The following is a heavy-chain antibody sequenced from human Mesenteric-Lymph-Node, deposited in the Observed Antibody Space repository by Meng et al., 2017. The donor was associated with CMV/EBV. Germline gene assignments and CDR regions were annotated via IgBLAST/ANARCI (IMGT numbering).Heavy chain of an antibody. CDR3: ASTWVTGTYTGMDV. J-gene: IGHJ6*02. CDR1: GFSFSNYG. V-gene: IGHV3-30*02. Sequence: GESLKISCEASGFSFSNYGMHWVRQAPGKGLEWVAFVQYEGRSKYYPDSMKGRFTVSRDNSKNTLYLQMNSLRAEDTAVYYCASTWVTGTYTGMDVWGQGTTVTVSS. D-gene: IGHD1-7*01. CDR2: VQYEGRSK.